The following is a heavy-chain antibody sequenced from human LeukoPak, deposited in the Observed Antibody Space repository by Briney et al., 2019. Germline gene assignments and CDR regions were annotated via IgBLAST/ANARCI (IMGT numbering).Heavy chain of an antibody. Sequence: ASVKVSCKASGYTFTGYYMHWVRQAPGQGLEWMGWINPNSGGTNYAQKFQGRVTMTRDTSISTAYMELSRLRSDDTAVYYCASMWLYCSGGSCLDYYFDYWGQGTLVTVSS. CDR1: GYTFTGYY. J-gene: IGHJ4*02. CDR2: INPNSGGT. V-gene: IGHV1-2*02. D-gene: IGHD2-15*01. CDR3: ASMWLYCSGGSCLDYYFDY.